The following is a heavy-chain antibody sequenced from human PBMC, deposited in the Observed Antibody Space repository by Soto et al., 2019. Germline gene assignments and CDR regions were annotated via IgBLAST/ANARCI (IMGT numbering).Heavy chain of an antibody. CDR1: GFTFSNYD. CDR2: ITGSGGST. Sequence: EVHLLESGGGLVQPGGSLRLSCAASGFTFSNYDMNWVRQAPGKGLEWVSAITGSGGSTYDADSVKGRFTISRDNSKNMLYLQMNSLRAEDTAVYFCAKLYYCGTTSCYPPDYWGQGTLVTVSS. J-gene: IGHJ4*02. V-gene: IGHV3-23*01. D-gene: IGHD2-2*01. CDR3: AKLYYCGTTSCYPPDY.